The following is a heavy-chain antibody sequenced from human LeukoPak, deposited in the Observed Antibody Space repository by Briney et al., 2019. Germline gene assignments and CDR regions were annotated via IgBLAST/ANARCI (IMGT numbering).Heavy chain of an antibody. CDR2: IKQDGSEK. D-gene: IGHD3-22*01. CDR3: WRVRGSCYYYDY. J-gene: IGHJ4*02. CDR1: GFTFSSYW. V-gene: IGHV3-7*03. Sequence: GGSLRLSCAASGFTFSSYWMSWVRQAPGKGLEWVANIKQDGSEKYYVDSVKGRFTISRDNAKNSLYLQMNSLRAEDTALYYCWRVRGSCYYYDYWGQGTLVTVSS.